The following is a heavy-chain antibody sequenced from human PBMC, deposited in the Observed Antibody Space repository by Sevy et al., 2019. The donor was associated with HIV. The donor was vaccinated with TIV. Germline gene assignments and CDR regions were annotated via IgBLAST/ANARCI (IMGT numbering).Heavy chain of an antibody. D-gene: IGHD6-13*01. J-gene: IGHJ6*03. CDR2: ISGGGGTT. V-gene: IGHV3-23*01. CDR1: GFIFSSYV. CDR3: AKGDSSSWYNAYMDV. Sequence: GGSLRLSCAASGFIFSSYVMNWVRQAPGKGLEWVSGISGGGGTTYYADSVKGRFTTSRENSKNTLYLQMNSLRVEDTAIYYCAKGDSSSWYNAYMDVWGKGTTVTVSS.